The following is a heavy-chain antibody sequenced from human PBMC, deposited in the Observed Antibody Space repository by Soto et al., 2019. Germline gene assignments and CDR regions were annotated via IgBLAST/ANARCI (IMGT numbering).Heavy chain of an antibody. CDR2: IWYDGSNK. Sequence: QVQLVESGGGVVQPGRSLRLSCAASGFTFSSYGMHWVRQAPGKGLEWVAVIWYDGSNKYYADSVKGRFTISRDNSKNTLYLKMNSLRAEDTAVYYCARGGYCSGGSCYEVGAFDIWGQGTMVTVSS. V-gene: IGHV3-33*01. D-gene: IGHD2-15*01. CDR3: ARGGYCSGGSCYEVGAFDI. CDR1: GFTFSSYG. J-gene: IGHJ3*02.